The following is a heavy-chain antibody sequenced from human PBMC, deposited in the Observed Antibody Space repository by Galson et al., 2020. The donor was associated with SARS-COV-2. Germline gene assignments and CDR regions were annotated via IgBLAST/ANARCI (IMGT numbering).Heavy chain of an antibody. V-gene: IGHV3-33*01. J-gene: IGHJ6*02. CDR2: IWYDGSNK. D-gene: IGHD4-4*01. Sequence: PGGSLRLSCAASGFTFSSYGMHWVRQAPGKGLEWVAVIWYDGSNKYYADSVKGRFTISRDNSKNTLYLQMNSLRAEDTAVYYCARARRNYSPYYYYGMDVWGQGTTVTVSS. CDR1: GFTFSSYG. CDR3: ARARRNYSPYYYYGMDV.